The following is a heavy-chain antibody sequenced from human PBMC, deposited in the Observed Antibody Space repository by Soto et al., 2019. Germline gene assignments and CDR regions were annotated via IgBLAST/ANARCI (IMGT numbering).Heavy chain of an antibody. J-gene: IGHJ3*02. CDR1: GYTFTAYY. CDR2: VNPHSGAT. CDR3: ARPPNPWEPYAFHI. V-gene: IGHV1-2*04. D-gene: IGHD1-26*01. Sequence: ASVKVSCKASGYTFTAYYIHWLRQAPGQGLEWMGWVNPHSGATVFAQKFLGSVTLTTDTSINTAYMELTSLTSDDTALYYCARPPNPWEPYAFHIWGHGTLVTVSS.